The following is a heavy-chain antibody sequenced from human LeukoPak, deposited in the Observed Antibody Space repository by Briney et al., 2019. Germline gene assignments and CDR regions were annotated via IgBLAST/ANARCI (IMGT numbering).Heavy chain of an antibody. D-gene: IGHD6-13*01. Sequence: GGSLRLSCAASGFTFSSYGMHWVRQAPGKGLEWVAFIRYDGSNKYYADSVKGRFTISRDNSKNTLYLQMNSLRAEDTAVYYCAKDLAPPGYSSSWYGWFDPWGQGTLVTVSS. V-gene: IGHV3-30*02. CDR1: GFTFSSYG. J-gene: IGHJ5*02. CDR3: AKDLAPPGYSSSWYGWFDP. CDR2: IRYDGSNK.